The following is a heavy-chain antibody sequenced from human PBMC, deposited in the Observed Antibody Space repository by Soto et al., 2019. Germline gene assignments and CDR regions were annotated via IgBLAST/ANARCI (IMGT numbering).Heavy chain of an antibody. D-gene: IGHD5-18*01. CDR2: IYYSGST. CDR1: GGSISSYY. Sequence: SETLSLTCTVSGGSISSYYWSWIRQPPGKGLEWIGYIYYSGSTNYNPSLKSRVTISVDTSKNQFSLKLSSVTAADTAVYYCARVKSGYSYGSYYYYGMDVWGQGTTVTVSS. V-gene: IGHV4-59*01. CDR3: ARVKSGYSYGSYYYYGMDV. J-gene: IGHJ6*02.